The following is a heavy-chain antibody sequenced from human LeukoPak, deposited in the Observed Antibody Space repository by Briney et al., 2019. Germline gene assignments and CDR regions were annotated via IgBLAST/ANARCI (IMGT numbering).Heavy chain of an antibody. CDR1: GYTFTSYD. J-gene: IGHJ4*02. D-gene: IGHD3-10*01. V-gene: IGHV1-8*01. CDR3: ARATRITMVRGVIRVYYFDY. CDR2: MNPNSGNT. Sequence: ASVKVSCKASGYTFTSYDINWVRQPTGQGLEWMGWMNPNSGNTGYAQKFQGRVTMTRNTSISTAYMELSSLRSEDTAVYYCARATRITMVRGVIRVYYFDYWGQGTLVTVSS.